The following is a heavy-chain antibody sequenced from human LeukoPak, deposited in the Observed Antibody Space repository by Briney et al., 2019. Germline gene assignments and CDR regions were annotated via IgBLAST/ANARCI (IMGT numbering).Heavy chain of an antibody. J-gene: IGHJ3*02. D-gene: IGHD2-15*01. CDR1: RFTFSSYA. Sequence: GGSLRLSCAASRFTFSSYAMSWVRQAPGKGLEWVSAISGSGGSTYYADSVKGRFTISRDNSKNTLYLQMNSLRAEDTAVYYCAKFTGIENNAFDIWGQGTMVTVSS. CDR2: ISGSGGST. V-gene: IGHV3-23*01. CDR3: AKFTGIENNAFDI.